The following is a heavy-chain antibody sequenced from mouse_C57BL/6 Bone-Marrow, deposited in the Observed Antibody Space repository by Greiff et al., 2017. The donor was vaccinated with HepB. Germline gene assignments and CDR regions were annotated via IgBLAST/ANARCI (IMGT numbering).Heavy chain of an antibody. CDR2: IYPRSGNT. CDR3: AREGAYYSNYGYFDY. CDR1: GYTFTSYG. D-gene: IGHD2-5*01. V-gene: IGHV1-81*01. Sequence: QVQLQQSGAELARPGASVKLSCKASGYTFTSYGISWVKQRTGQGLEWIGEIYPRSGNTYYNEKFKGKATLTADKASSTAYMELRSLTSEDSAVYFCAREGAYYSNYGYFDYWGQGTTLTVSS. J-gene: IGHJ2*01.